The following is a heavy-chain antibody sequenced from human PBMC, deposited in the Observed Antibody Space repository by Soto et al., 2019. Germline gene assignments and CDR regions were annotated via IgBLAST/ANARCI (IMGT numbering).Heavy chain of an antibody. CDR1: GFTFDDYA. Sequence: PGGSLRLSCAASGFTFDDYAMHWVRQAPGKGLEWVSGISWNSGSIGYADSVKGRFTISRDNAKNSLYLQMNSLRAEDTALYYCAKDMAARPANAFDIWGQGTMVTVSS. D-gene: IGHD6-6*01. CDR2: ISWNSGSI. V-gene: IGHV3-9*01. CDR3: AKDMAARPANAFDI. J-gene: IGHJ3*02.